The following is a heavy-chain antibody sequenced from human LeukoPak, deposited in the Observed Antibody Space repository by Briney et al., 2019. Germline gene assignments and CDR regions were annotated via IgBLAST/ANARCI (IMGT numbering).Heavy chain of an antibody. CDR2: IYSGGDT. D-gene: IGHD6-13*01. V-gene: IGHV3-66*02. Sequence: GGSLRLSCAASGFTVSSNYMGWVRQAPGKGLEWVSVIYSGGDTYYTDSVKGRFTISRDNSRNTLYLQMNSLRTEDTAVYYCAKDLGTGIAAAGTFDYWGQGTLVTVSS. CDR3: AKDLGTGIAAAGTFDY. J-gene: IGHJ4*02. CDR1: GFTVSSNY.